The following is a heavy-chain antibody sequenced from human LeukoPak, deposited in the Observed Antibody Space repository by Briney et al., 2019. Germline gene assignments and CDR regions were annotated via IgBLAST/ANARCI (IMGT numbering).Heavy chain of an antibody. J-gene: IGHJ4*02. CDR1: GFTFSSYS. CDR2: IDSSGSYI. V-gene: IGHV3-21*06. D-gene: IGHD3-9*01. Sequence: YPGGSLRLSCAASGFTFSSYSMNWVRQAPGKGLEWVSSIDSSGSYIYYADSLKGRFTISRDNAKNSLYLQVNSLRAEDTAVYYCARGANILTGYPYYFDYWGQGTLVTVSS. CDR3: ARGANILTGYPYYFDY.